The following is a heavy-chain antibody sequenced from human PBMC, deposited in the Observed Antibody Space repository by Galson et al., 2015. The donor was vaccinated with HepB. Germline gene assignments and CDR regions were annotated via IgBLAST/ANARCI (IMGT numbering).Heavy chain of an antibody. CDR1: GFSLSTTGVA. CDR2: IFWDDDK. D-gene: IGHD3-10*01. J-gene: IGHJ4*02. CDR3: ARTSPYGSGNSYFDY. V-gene: IGHV2-5*02. Sequence: PALVKPTQTLTLTCTFSGFSLSTTGVAVGWIRQPPGKALEWLGVIFWDDDKRYSSSLKSRVTITKDTSKNQVVLTMTNMGPADPGTYYCARTSPYGSGNSYFDYWGQGTLVTVSS.